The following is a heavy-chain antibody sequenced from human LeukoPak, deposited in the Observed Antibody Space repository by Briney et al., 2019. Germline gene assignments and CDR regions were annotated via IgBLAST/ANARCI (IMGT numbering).Heavy chain of an antibody. J-gene: IGHJ4*02. CDR3: ARHRDGYISKIDY. CDR1: GFTVSSNY. Sequence: PGGSLRLSCAASGFTVSSNYMSWVRQPPGKGVEWIGSIYYSGNTHYNPSLKSRVTISVDTSKNQFSLKLSSVTAADTTVYYCARHRDGYISKIDYWGQGTLVTVSS. CDR2: IYYSGNT. V-gene: IGHV4-39*01. D-gene: IGHD6-13*01.